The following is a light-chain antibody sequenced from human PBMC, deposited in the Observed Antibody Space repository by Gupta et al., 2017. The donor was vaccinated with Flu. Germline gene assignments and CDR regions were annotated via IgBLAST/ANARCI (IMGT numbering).Light chain of an antibody. CDR1: QSLSTF. V-gene: IGKV3-11*01. CDR2: DAS. J-gene: IGKJ3*01. Sequence: EIVLTQSLATLSLSPGERATLSCRASQSLSTFLAWYQQKPGQAPRLLIYDASNRAAGVPARFSGSGSGTDFTLTISRLEPEDSAIYYCQQRSISFTFGPGTKVDVK. CDR3: QQRSISFT.